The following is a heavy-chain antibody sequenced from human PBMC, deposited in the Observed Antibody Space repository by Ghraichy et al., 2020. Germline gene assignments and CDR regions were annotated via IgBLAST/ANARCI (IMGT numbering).Heavy chain of an antibody. J-gene: IGHJ5*02. CDR2: ISSSSSYI. D-gene: IGHD6-13*01. CDR3: ARISIAAARPFDP. CDR1: GFTFSSYS. Sequence: GSLRLSCAASGFTFSSYSMNWVRQAPGKGLEWVSSISSSSSYIYYADSVKGRFTISRDNAKNSLYLQMNSLRAEDTAVYYCARISIAAARPFDPWGQGTLVTVSS. V-gene: IGHV3-21*01.